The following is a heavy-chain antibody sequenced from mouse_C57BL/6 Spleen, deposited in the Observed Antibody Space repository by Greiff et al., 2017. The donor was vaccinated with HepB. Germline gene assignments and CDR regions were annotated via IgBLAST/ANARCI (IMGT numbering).Heavy chain of an antibody. CDR2: IDPSDSYT. D-gene: IGHD3-3*01. CDR1: GYTFTSYW. V-gene: IGHV1-50*01. Sequence: QVQLQQPGAELVKPGASVKLSCKASGYTFTSYWMQWVKQRPGQGLEWIGEIDPSDSYTNYNQKFKGKATLTVDKSSSTAYMQLSSLTSEDSAVYYCARSGDDYAMDYWGQGTSVTVSS. CDR3: ARSGDDYAMDY. J-gene: IGHJ4*01.